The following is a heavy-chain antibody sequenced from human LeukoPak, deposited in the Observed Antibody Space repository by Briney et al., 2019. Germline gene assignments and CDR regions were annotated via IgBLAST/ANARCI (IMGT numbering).Heavy chain of an antibody. CDR1: AFTFSTYA. CDR2: INSDGSST. CDR3: ARGSADTTYYDFWSGYYTPVPWFDP. J-gene: IGHJ5*02. D-gene: IGHD3-3*01. V-gene: IGHV3-74*01. Sequence: PGGSLRLSCAASAFTFSTYAMIWVRQAPGKGLEWVSRINSDGSSTSYADSVKGRFTISRDNAKNTLYLQMNSLRAEDTAVYYCARGSADTTYYDFWSGYYTPVPWFDPWGQGTLVTVSS.